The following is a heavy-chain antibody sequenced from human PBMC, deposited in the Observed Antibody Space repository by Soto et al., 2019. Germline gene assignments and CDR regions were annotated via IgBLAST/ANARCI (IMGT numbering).Heavy chain of an antibody. V-gene: IGHV1-69*13. J-gene: IGHJ6*02. D-gene: IGHD3-10*01. CDR2: IIPIFGTV. CDR3: AREGSSYYGSGSQLLRTPLYGMDV. CDR1: GGTFSSYA. Sequence: GASVKVSCKASGGTFSSYAISWVRQAPGQGLEWMGGIIPIFGTVNYAQKFQGRVTITADESTSTAYMELSSLRSEDTAVYYCAREGSSYYGSGSQLLRTPLYGMDVWGQGTTVTVSS.